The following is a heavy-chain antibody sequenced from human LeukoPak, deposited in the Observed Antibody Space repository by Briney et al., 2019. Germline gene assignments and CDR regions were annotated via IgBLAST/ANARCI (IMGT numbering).Heavy chain of an antibody. D-gene: IGHD3-10*01. CDR2: INRNGGST. J-gene: IGHJ4*02. Sequence: GGSLRLSCEASGFTFDDYGMSWVRQRPGRGLEWVSGINRNGGSTDYADSVKGRFTISRDNAKNSHFLQMNSLRVEDTALYYCARGFRNGPFDCWGQGTLVTVSS. CDR3: ARGFRNGPFDC. V-gene: IGHV3-20*04. CDR1: GFTFDDYG.